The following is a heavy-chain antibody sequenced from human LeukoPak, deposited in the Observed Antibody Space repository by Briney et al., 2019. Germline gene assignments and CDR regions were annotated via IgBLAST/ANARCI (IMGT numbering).Heavy chain of an antibody. V-gene: IGHV1-69*13. Sequence: SVTVSCTASGGTFSSYAISWVRQAPGQGLEWMGGIIPIFGTANYAQKFQGRVTITADESTSTAYMELSSLRSEDTAVYYCASSARTVTTVTFDYWGQGTLVTVSS. CDR1: GGTFSSYA. CDR2: IIPIFGTA. D-gene: IGHD4-17*01. J-gene: IGHJ4*02. CDR3: ASSARTVTTVTFDY.